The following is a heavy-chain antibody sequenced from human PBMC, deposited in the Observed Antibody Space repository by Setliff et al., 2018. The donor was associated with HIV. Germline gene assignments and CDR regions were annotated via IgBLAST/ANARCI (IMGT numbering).Heavy chain of an antibody. V-gene: IGHV4-4*07. J-gene: IGHJ4*02. CDR3: ARDKKGYSYGYFDS. Sequence: KPSETLSLTCTSSGDSISGYYWSWIRQPAGKGLEWIGRMHTSGNTNYNTSLKSRVTMSVDTSKNHFSLRLSSVTAADTAVYYCARDKKGYSYGYFDSWGQGTLVTVSS. CDR1: GDSISGYY. D-gene: IGHD5-18*01. CDR2: MHTSGNT.